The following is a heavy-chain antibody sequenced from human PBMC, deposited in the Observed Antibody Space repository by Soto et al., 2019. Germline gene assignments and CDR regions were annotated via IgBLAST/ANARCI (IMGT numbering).Heavy chain of an antibody. D-gene: IGHD3-10*01. Sequence: QVQLVQSGAEVKKPGSSVKVSCKASGGTFSSYAINWVRQAPGQGLEWMGGIIRIFGTTDYAQRFQGRVTIPADDSTSTADMELSSLRSEDTAVYYFARQGSNEYYYYGMDVWGQGTTVTVSS. CDR2: IIRIFGTT. V-gene: IGHV1-69*12. J-gene: IGHJ6*02. CDR1: GGTFSSYA. CDR3: ARQGSNEYYYYGMDV.